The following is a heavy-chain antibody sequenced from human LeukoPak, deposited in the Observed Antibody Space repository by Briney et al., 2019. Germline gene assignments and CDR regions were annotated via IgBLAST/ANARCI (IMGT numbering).Heavy chain of an antibody. CDR3: ARTKDVVVPAAGFDP. V-gene: IGHV1-18*01. CDR1: GYTFTSYG. CDR2: ISAYNGNT. J-gene: IGHJ5*02. D-gene: IGHD2-2*01. Sequence: ASVKVSCKASGYTFTSYGISWVRQAPGQGLEWMGWISAYNGNTNYAQKLQGRVTMTTDTSTSTAYMELRSLRSDDTAVYYCARTKDVVVPAAGFDPWGQGTLVTVSS.